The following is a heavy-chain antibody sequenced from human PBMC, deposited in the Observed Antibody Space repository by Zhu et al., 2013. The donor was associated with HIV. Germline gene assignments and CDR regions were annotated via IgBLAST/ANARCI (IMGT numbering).Heavy chain of an antibody. CDR1: GGTFSSYA. D-gene: IGHD2-15*01. CDR2: IIPIFGTA. V-gene: IGHV1-69*06. CDR3: ARRGQGCSGGSCYYYFDY. J-gene: IGHJ4*02. Sequence: QVQLVQSGAEVKKPGSSVKVSCKASGGTFSSYAISWVRQAPGQGLEWMGGIIPIFGTANYAQKFQGRVTITADKSTSTAYMELSSLRSEDTAVYYCARRGQGCSGGSCYYYFDYWGQGTLVTGLL.